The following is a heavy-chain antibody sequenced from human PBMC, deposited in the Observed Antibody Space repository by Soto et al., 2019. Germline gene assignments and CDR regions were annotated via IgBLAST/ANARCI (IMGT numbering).Heavy chain of an antibody. CDR2: ISNSGST. V-gene: IGHV4-30-4*01. D-gene: IGHD5-18*01. J-gene: IGHJ4*02. Sequence: SETLSLTCTVYGDSVTSDEDYWTWIRQSPGKGLEWIGYISNSGSTGYNPSLKTRLSMSVDRSKNQFTLRLTSVTAADTAVYFCATESGSTYGYFDHWGQGTQVTVSS. CDR1: GDSVTSDEDY. CDR3: ATESGSTYGYFDH.